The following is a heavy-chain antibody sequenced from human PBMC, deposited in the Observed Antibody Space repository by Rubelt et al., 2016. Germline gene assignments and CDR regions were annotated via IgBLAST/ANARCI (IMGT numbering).Heavy chain of an antibody. D-gene: IGHD2-2*01. Sequence: QGLEWMGIINPSGGSTSYAQRFQGRVTMTRDTSTSTVYMELSSLRSEDTAVYYCARDPPGCSSTSCQTHFDYWGQGTLVTVSS. V-gene: IGHV1-46*01. CDR2: INPSGGST. J-gene: IGHJ4*02. CDR3: ARDPPGCSSTSCQTHFDY.